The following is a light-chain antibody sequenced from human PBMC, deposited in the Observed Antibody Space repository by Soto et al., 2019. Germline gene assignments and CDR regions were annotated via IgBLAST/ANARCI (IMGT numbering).Light chain of an antibody. CDR3: AAWDDSLSGLYV. J-gene: IGLJ1*01. Sequence: QSVLTQPPSASGTAGQRVTNSCSGSSSNIGSNYVYWYQQLPGTAPKLLIYRNNQRPSGVPDRFSGSKSGTSASLAISGLRSEDEADYYCAAWDDSLSGLYVFGTGTKLTVL. CDR1: SSNIGSNY. V-gene: IGLV1-47*01. CDR2: RNN.